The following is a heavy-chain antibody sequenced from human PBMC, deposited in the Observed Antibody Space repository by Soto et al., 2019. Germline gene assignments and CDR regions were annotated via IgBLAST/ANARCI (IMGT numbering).Heavy chain of an antibody. D-gene: IGHD3-22*01. Sequence: PGESLKISSTGSGYSFAGDWITWMRQKPWPGLEWMGRIDPSDSQTYYSPSFRGHVTISVTKSITTVFLQWSSLRASDTAMYYCARQIYDSDTGPNFQYYFDSWGQGTPVTVSS. J-gene: IGHJ4*02. CDR3: ARQIYDSDTGPNFQYYFDS. CDR1: GYSFAGDW. V-gene: IGHV5-10-1*01. CDR2: IDPSDSQT.